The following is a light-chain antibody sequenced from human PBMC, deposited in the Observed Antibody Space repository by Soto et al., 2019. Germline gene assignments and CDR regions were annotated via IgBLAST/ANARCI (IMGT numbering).Light chain of an antibody. CDR3: LHHYTFPLA. Sequence: DIQMTQSPSTLSASLGDRFTITCLASQSISSWLAWFQQKPGKAPKLLIYDASSLESGVPSRFSGSGFGTEFTLTISSLQPEDFATYYCLHHYTFPLAFGGGTKV. CDR1: QSISSW. V-gene: IGKV1-5*01. CDR2: DAS. J-gene: IGKJ4*01.